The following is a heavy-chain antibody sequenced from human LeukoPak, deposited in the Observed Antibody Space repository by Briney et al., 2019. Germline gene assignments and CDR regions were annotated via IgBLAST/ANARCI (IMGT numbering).Heavy chain of an antibody. Sequence: PSGTLSLTCTVSGGSISRYYWSWIRQPPGRGLEWIGYIYYSGTTNYNPSLKSRVTISVDTSKNQFSLKLTSVTAADTAVYYCARHLFYYYMDVWGKGTTVTVSS. J-gene: IGHJ6*03. CDR3: ARHLFYYYMDV. CDR2: IYYSGTT. CDR1: GGSISRYY. V-gene: IGHV4-59*08.